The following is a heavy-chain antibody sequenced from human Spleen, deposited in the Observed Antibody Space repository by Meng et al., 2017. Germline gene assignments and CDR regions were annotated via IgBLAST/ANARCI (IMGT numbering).Heavy chain of an antibody. V-gene: IGHV1-69*01. D-gene: IGHD3-22*01. CDR3: SRALEEYYYDSSGYYSGF. CDR2: IIPVFGTA. CDR1: GGTFSTYG. J-gene: IGHJ4*02. Sequence: QGQWVQVGTEGKKPGSSVKVSCKASGGTFSTYGFNWVRQAPGQGLQWVGGIIPVFGTAFYARNFQGRVTIAADESTSTTYMELTSLRSEDTALYYCSRALEEYYYDSSGYYSGFWGQGTLVTVSS.